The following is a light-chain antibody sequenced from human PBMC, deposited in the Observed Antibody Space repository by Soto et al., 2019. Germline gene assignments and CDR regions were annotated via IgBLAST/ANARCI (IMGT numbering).Light chain of an antibody. Sequence: DIRLTQSPSFLSASIGDRVTITCRASQGIGSYLAWYQQRPGKAPKLLIYAASTLQSRVPSRFSGSGSGTDFTLTISSLQPEDFATYYCQQVNRYFTYTFGQGTKLEIK. CDR2: AAS. J-gene: IGKJ2*01. CDR1: QGIGSY. V-gene: IGKV1-9*01. CDR3: QQVNRYFTYT.